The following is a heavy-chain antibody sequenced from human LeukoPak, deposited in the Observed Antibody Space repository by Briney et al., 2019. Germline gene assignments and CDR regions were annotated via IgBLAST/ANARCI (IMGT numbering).Heavy chain of an antibody. D-gene: IGHD3-22*01. CDR2: IYTVGDT. Sequence: GGSLRLSCAASGFTFSSYGMHWVRQAPGKGLEWVSIIYTVGDTYYADSVKGRFTISRDNSKNTLYLQMTSLRAEDTAVYYCARPRNYYDNSGCYSSAWAHWGQGTLVTVSS. V-gene: IGHV3-66*01. J-gene: IGHJ4*02. CDR1: GFTFSSYG. CDR3: ARPRNYYDNSGCYSSAWAH.